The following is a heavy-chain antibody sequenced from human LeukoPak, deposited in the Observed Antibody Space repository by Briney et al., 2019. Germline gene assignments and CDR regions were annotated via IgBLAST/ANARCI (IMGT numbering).Heavy chain of an antibody. CDR1: GGSFSGYY. D-gene: IGHD1-26*01. Sequence: PSETLSLTCAVYGGSFSGYYWSWIRQPPGKGLEWIGETNHSGSTNYNPSLKSRVTISVDTSKNQFSLKLSSVTAADTAVYYCARGRLLSSPWGQGTLVTVSS. CDR3: ARGRLLSSP. J-gene: IGHJ4*02. CDR2: TNHSGST. V-gene: IGHV4-34*01.